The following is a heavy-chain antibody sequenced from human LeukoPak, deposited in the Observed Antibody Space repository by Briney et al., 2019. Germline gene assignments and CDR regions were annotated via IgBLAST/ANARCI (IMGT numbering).Heavy chain of an antibody. J-gene: IGHJ3*02. CDR1: GFTFSDYW. D-gene: IGHD2/OR15-2a*01. CDR3: ARTTKYSFDI. V-gene: IGHV3-7*04. Sequence: GGSLRLSCVASGFTFSDYWMSWVRQAPGKGLEWVAHIKHDASEKYYVDSVKGRFTISRDNAKNFLYLSMNSLRSEDTAVYYCARTTKYSFDIWGQGTMVTVSS. CDR2: IKHDASEK.